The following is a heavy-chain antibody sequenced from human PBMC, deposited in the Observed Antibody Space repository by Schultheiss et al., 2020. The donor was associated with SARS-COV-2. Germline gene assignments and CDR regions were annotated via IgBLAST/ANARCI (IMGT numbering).Heavy chain of an antibody. Sequence: GSLRLSCTVSGGSISSSSYYWGWIRQPPGKGLEWIGSIYYSGSTYYNPSLKSRVTISVDTSKNQFSLKLSSVTAADTAVYYCARQERFLEWHHTYWGQGTLVTVSS. CDR1: GGSISSSSYY. D-gene: IGHD3-3*01. J-gene: IGHJ4*02. CDR2: IYYSGST. CDR3: ARQERFLEWHHTY. V-gene: IGHV4-39*01.